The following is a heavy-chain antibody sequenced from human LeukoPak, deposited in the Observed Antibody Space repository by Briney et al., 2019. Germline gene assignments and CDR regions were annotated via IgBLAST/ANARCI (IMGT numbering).Heavy chain of an antibody. CDR1: GGTFSSYA. J-gene: IGHJ6*03. Sequence: ASVKVSCKASGGTFSSYAISWGRRAPGQGLGWMCGIIPIFGTANYAQKFQGRVTITTDESTSTAYMELSSLRSEDTAVYYCARASRPEYYYYMDVWGKGTTVTVSS. V-gene: IGHV1-69*05. CDR2: IIPIFGTA. D-gene: IGHD2/OR15-2a*01. CDR3: ARASRPEYYYYMDV.